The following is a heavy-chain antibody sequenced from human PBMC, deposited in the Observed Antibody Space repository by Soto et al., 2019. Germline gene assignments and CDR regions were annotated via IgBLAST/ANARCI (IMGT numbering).Heavy chain of an antibody. J-gene: IGHJ6*03. CDR1: GFTFDDYA. CDR2: ISWNSGSI. Sequence: EVQLVESGGGLVQPGRSLRLSCAASGFTFDDYAMHWVRQAPGKGLEWVSGISWNSGSIGYADSVKGRFTISRDNAKNSLFLQMNSLRAADTALYYCAKGYCSSNTCYYYYYMDVWGKGTTVTASS. V-gene: IGHV3-9*01. D-gene: IGHD2-2*01. CDR3: AKGYCSSNTCYYYYYMDV.